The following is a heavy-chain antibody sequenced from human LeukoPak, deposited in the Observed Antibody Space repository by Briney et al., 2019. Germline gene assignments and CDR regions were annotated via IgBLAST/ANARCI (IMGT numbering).Heavy chain of an antibody. V-gene: IGHV4-59*01. J-gene: IGHJ4*02. Sequence: SETLSLTCPVSGGSISSYYWSWIRQPPGKGLEWIGYIYYSGSTNYNPSLKSRVTISVDTSKNQFSLKLSSVTAADTAVYYCARGMTTFDYWGQGTLVTVSS. CDR1: GGSISSYY. D-gene: IGHD4-11*01. CDR2: IYYSGST. CDR3: ARGMTTFDY.